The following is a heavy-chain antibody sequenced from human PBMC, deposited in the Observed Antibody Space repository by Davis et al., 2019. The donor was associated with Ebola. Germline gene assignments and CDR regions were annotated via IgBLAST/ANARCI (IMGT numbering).Heavy chain of an antibody. CDR2: MYYSGST. J-gene: IGHJ4*02. D-gene: IGHD3/OR15-3a*01. Sequence: SETLSLTCTVSGGSISSSSYSWSWIRQPPGKGLEWIGYMYYSGSTYYNPSLKSRVTISVDTSKNQFSLKLSSVTAADTAVYYCARHGMDLFDYWGQGTLVTVSS. CDR1: GGSISSSSYS. V-gene: IGHV4-39*01. CDR3: ARHGMDLFDY.